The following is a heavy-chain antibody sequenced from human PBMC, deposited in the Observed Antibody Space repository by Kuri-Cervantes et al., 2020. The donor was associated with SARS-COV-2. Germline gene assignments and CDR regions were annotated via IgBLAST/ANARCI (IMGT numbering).Heavy chain of an antibody. CDR3: ATHYDFWSAFDY. CDR2: IYYSGST. CDR1: GGSISSSSYY. D-gene: IGHD3-3*01. V-gene: IGHV4-39*01. Sequence: ESLKISCTVSGGSISSSSYYWGWLRQPPGKGLGWIGSIYYSGSTYYNPSLKSRVTISVDTSKNQFSLKLSSVTAADTAVYYCATHYDFWSAFDYWGQGTLVTVSS. J-gene: IGHJ4*02.